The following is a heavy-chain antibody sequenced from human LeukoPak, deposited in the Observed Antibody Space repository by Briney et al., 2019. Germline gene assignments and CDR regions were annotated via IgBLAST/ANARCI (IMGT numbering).Heavy chain of an antibody. V-gene: IGHV3-23*01. CDR1: GFTFSSYA. CDR2: ISGSGGST. D-gene: IGHD2-15*01. J-gene: IGHJ4*02. CDR3: AKAHVVMVAASWVDY. Sequence: GGSLRLSCAASGFTFSSYAMSWVRQAPGKGLEWVSAISGSGGSTYYADSVKGRFTISRDNSKNTLYLQMNSLRAEDTAVYYCAKAHVVMVAASWVDYWGQGTLVTVSS.